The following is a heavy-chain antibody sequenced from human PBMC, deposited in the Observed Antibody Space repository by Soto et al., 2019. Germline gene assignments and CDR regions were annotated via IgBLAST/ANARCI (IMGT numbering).Heavy chain of an antibody. CDR1: GFTFSSYG. V-gene: IGHV3-33*01. J-gene: IGHJ3*02. CDR3: ARDCPILYSGSRYAFDI. CDR2: IWYDESNK. D-gene: IGHD1-26*01. Sequence: QVQLVESGGGVVQPGRSLRLSCAASGFTFSSYGMHWVRQSPVKGLEWVAIIWYDESNKYYADHLKGRFTISRDNSKNTLYLQMNSLRAGDTAVYYCARDCPILYSGSRYAFDIWGQGTMVTVSS.